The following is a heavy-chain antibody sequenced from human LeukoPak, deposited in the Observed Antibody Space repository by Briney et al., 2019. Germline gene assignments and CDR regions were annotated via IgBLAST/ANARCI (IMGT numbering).Heavy chain of an antibody. CDR1: GFTFDDYA. Sequence: PSRSLRLSRAASGFTFDDYAMHWVRQAPGKGLEWVSGISWNSGSIGYADSVKGRFTISRDNAKNSLYLQMNSLRAEDTALYYCAKGGRGYSYLPDYWGQGTLVTVSS. V-gene: IGHV3-9*01. J-gene: IGHJ4*02. D-gene: IGHD5-18*01. CDR2: ISWNSGSI. CDR3: AKGGRGYSYLPDY.